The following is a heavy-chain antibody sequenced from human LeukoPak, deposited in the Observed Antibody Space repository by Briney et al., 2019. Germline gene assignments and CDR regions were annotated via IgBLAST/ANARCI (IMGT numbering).Heavy chain of an antibody. CDR2: ITPNSGGT. D-gene: IGHD1-26*01. CDR1: GYTSTGYY. CDR3: AREVFGATMIDY. J-gene: IGHJ4*02. V-gene: IGHV1-2*02. Sequence: ASVKVSCKASGYTSTGYYMHWVRQAPGQGLEWMGWITPNSGGTNYAQKFQGRVTMTRDTAISTAYMELSRLRSDDTAVYYCAREVFGATMIDYWGQGTLVTVSS.